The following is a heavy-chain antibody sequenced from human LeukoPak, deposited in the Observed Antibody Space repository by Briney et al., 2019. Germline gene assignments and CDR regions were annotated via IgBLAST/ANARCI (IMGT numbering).Heavy chain of an antibody. CDR1: GFTFNTYG. CDR3: AKELEDCTGGSCYSYYFDP. Sequence: GGSLRLSCAASGFTFNTYGMHWVRQAPGKGPDWVAYIRYDGSHREYADSVKGRFTISRDNSKSTLYLQMTSLRAEDTASYYCAKELEDCTGGSCYSYYFDPWGQGTLVTVSS. CDR2: IRYDGSHR. V-gene: IGHV3-30*02. J-gene: IGHJ5*02. D-gene: IGHD2-15*01.